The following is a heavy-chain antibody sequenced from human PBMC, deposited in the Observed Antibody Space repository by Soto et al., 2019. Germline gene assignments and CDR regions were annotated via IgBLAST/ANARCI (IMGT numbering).Heavy chain of an antibody. CDR1: GYSFTSYW. J-gene: IGHJ4*02. CDR2: IDPSDSDS. CDR3: ARRFGASDYFDS. D-gene: IGHD3-16*01. Sequence: GESLKISCRGSGYSFTSYWISWVRQMPGKGLEWMGRIDPSDSDSNYSPSIQGHVTISADKSITTAYLQWNSLKASDTAMYYCARRFGASDYFDSWGQGTLVTVSS. V-gene: IGHV5-10-1*01.